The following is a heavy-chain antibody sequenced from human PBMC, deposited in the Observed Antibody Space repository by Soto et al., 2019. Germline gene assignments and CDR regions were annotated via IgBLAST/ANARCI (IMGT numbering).Heavy chain of an antibody. CDR2: IYYTGAT. D-gene: IGHD3-10*01. CDR3: ATGRYYYGSEY. CDR1: PGTIRNYY. J-gene: IGHJ4*02. V-gene: IGHV4-59*01. Sequence: PSETLPLTCTVSPGTIRNYYWSWIRQTPGKGLEWLGYIYYTGATNYNPSLMSRVTISLDTSKNQFPLHLSSVTAADTAVYYCATGRYYYGSEYWGQGTLVTVSS.